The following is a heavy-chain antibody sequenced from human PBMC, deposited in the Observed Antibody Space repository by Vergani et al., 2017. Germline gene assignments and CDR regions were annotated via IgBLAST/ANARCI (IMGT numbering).Heavy chain of an antibody. D-gene: IGHD5-18*01. J-gene: IGHJ4*02. CDR1: GFTFGDYA. Sequence: EVQLLESGGGLVKPGRSLRLSCTASGFTFGDYAMSWFRQAPGKGLEWVGFIRSKAYGGTTEYAASVKGRFTISRDDSKSIAYLQMNSLKTEDTAVYYCTVLGYSYGFDYWGQGTLVTVSS. CDR2: IRSKAYGGTT. CDR3: TVLGYSYGFDY. V-gene: IGHV3-49*05.